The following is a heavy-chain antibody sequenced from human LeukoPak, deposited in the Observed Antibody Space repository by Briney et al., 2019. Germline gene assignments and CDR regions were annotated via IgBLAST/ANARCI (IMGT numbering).Heavy chain of an antibody. CDR1: GFTFSSYG. J-gene: IGHJ4*02. CDR2: ISYDGSNK. V-gene: IGHV3-30*18. D-gene: IGHD4-17*01. Sequence: GGSLRLSCAASGFTFSSYGMHWVRQAPGKGLEWVAVISYDGSNKYYADSVKGRFTISRDNSKNTLYLQTNSLRAEDTAVYYCAKDRGEGGDYWGQGTLVTVSS. CDR3: AKDRGEGGDY.